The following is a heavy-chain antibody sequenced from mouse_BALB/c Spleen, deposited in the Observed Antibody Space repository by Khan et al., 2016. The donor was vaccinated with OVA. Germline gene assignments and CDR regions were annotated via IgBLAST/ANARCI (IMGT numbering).Heavy chain of an antibody. CDR2: IWSDGKT. CDR1: GFSLTSYG. J-gene: IGHJ4*01. D-gene: IGHD2-4*01. V-gene: IGHV2-6*02. CDR3: ARNTQMITTVMDY. Sequence: VELVESGPGLVAPSQSLSITCTVSGFSLTSYGVNWVRQPPGKGLEWLVVIWSDGKTNYHSTLKSRLSISKDNSKSQVFLKMNSRQTDDTAMYYCARNTQMITTVMDYWGQGTSVTVSS.